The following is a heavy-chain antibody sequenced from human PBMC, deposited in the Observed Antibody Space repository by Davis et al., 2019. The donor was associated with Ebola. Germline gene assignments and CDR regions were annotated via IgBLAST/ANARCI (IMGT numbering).Heavy chain of an antibody. CDR3: ARTPTRGYSATFDY. CDR1: GGSTSSDY. V-gene: IGHV4-39*02. CDR2: AYYSGSS. J-gene: IGHJ4*02. D-gene: IGHD5-18*01. Sequence: PSETLSLTCTVSGGSTSSDYWGWIRQTPGKGLEWIASAYYSGSSYYNPSLQSRVTISVDTSKNHFSLNLSSVTAADTGVYYCARTPTRGYSATFDYWGQGTLVTVSS.